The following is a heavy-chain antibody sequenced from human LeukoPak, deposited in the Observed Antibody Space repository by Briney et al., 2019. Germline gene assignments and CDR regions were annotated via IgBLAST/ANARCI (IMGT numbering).Heavy chain of an antibody. J-gene: IGHJ4*02. D-gene: IGHD4-23*01. CDR1: GFTFSNYE. V-gene: IGHV3-48*03. Sequence: PGGSLRLSCAASGFTFSNYEMNRVRQAPGKGLEWVSYISSSGRTIYYADSVKGRFTISRDNAKNSLYLQMNNLRAEDTAIYYCARDLDGGNSFDYWGQGTLVTVSS. CDR3: ARDLDGGNSFDY. CDR2: ISSSGRTI.